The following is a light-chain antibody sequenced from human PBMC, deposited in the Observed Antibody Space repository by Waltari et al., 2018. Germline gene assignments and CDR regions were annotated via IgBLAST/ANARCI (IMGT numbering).Light chain of an antibody. CDR2: STT. J-gene: IGLJ3*02. V-gene: IGLV7-43*01. CDR3: LLYDGSDQV. Sequence: QTVVTQEPSLTVSPGGAVTLTCASSAGAVTSGNYPNWIQQKPGQVPRSLIHSTTNRPPGTPARFSGSLLGGKAALTLSGVQPEDEAEYYCLLYDGSDQVFGGGTKLTVL. CDR1: AGAVTSGNY.